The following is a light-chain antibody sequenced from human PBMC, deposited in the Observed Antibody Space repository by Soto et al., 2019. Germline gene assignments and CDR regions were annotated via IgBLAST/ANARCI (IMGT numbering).Light chain of an antibody. J-gene: IGKJ1*01. Sequence: DIQMTQSPSTLSGSVGARVTITCRASQTISSWLAWYQQKPGKATKLLIYKASTLKSGIPSRFSGSGSGTEFTRTISSLQPDDFATYYCQHYNSYSEEFGQGTKVELK. CDR1: QTISSW. V-gene: IGKV1-5*03. CDR3: QHYNSYSEE. CDR2: KAS.